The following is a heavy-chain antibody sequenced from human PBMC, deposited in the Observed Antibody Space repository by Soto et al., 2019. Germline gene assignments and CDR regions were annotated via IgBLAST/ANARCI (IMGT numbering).Heavy chain of an antibody. Sequence: VQLLESGGGLVQPGGSLRLSCAATGFTFSSYGMHWVRQAPGKGLEWVALISYDGSNKYYVDSVKGRFTISRDNSKNTLFLQMNSLRAGDTAVYYCAKDRLRGGFLTTATTNGMDVWGQGTTVTVSS. CDR1: GFTFSSYG. CDR2: ISYDGSNK. V-gene: IGHV3-30*18. D-gene: IGHD1-26*01. CDR3: AKDRLRGGFLTTATTNGMDV. J-gene: IGHJ6*02.